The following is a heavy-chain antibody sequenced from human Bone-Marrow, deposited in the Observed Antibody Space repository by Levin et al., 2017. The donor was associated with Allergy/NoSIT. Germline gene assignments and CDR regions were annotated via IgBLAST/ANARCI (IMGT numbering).Heavy chain of an antibody. CDR2: IQRDPDSF. J-gene: IGHJ4*02. CDR3: ARGDAGDY. V-gene: IGHV3-20*04. Sequence: GGSLRLSCAASGFTFEDFGMSWVRQVPGKGLEWVSGIQRDPDSFGYAESVQGRFTISRDNAKNSLYLQMDSLRVEDTAFYYCARGDAGDYWGQGTLVTVSS. CDR1: GFTFEDFG.